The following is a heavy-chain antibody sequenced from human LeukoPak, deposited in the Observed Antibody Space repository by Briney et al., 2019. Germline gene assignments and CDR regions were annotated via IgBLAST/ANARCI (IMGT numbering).Heavy chain of an antibody. CDR1: GFTFSHQA. Sequence: GGSLRLSCVASGFTFSHQAMTWVRQTPGKGLEWVSTISVTGDRTYYADSAKGRFTVSRDNSKNTLYVQMNSLTAEDTAVYYCAKGGASVAGMGWFDPWGQGTLVTVSS. V-gene: IGHV3-23*01. J-gene: IGHJ5*02. D-gene: IGHD6-19*01. CDR2: ISVTGDRT. CDR3: AKGGASVAGMGWFDP.